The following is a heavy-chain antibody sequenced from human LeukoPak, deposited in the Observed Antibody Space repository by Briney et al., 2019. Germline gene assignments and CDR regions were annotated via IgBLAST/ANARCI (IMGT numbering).Heavy chain of an antibody. V-gene: IGHV4-39*07. Sequence: PSETLSLTCTVSGGSISSSSYYWGWIRQPPEKGLEWIGSIYYSGSTYYNPSLKSRVTISVDTSKNQFSLKLSSVTAADTAVYYCARARIAARPVDWFDPWGQGTLVTVSS. CDR3: ARARIAARPVDWFDP. CDR2: IYYSGST. CDR1: GGSISSSSYY. J-gene: IGHJ5*02. D-gene: IGHD6-6*01.